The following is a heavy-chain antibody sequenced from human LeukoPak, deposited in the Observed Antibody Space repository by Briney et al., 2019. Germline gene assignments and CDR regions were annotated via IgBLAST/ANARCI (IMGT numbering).Heavy chain of an antibody. V-gene: IGHV1-18*01. D-gene: IGHD3-3*01. CDR1: GYTFTSYG. Sequence: GASVKVSCKASGYTFTSYGISWVRQAPGQGLEWMGWISAYNGNTNYAQKLQGRVTMTTDTSTSTAYMELRSLRSDDTAVYYCARARLLRFLEWHVDAFDIWGQGTMVTVSS. J-gene: IGHJ3*02. CDR3: ARARLLRFLEWHVDAFDI. CDR2: ISAYNGNT.